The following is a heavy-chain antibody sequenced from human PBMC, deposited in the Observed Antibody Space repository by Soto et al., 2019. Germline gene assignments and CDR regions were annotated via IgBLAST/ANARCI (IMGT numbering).Heavy chain of an antibody. Sequence: SETLSLTCTVSGGSISSYYWSWIRQPPGKGLEWIGYIYYSGSGSTNYNPSLKSRITISVDTSKNHFSLKLSSVTAADTAVYFCARTSGSGTYYNVGAFDIWGQGTMVTVSS. D-gene: IGHD3-10*01. CDR3: ARTSGSGTYYNVGAFDI. V-gene: IGHV4-59*01. J-gene: IGHJ3*02. CDR2: IYYSGSGST. CDR1: GGSISSYY.